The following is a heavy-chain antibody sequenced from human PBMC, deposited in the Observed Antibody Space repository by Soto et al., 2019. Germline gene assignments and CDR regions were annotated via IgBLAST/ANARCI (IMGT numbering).Heavy chain of an antibody. V-gene: IGHV1-69*02. CDR2: IIPILGIA. CDR1: GGTFSSYT. CDR3: ARHAGSSWYFLLVY. J-gene: IGHJ4*02. Sequence: QVQLVQSGAEVKKPGSSVKVSCKASGGTFSSYTISWVRQAPGQGLEWMGRIIPILGIANYAQKFQGRVTITADKSTSTAYMELSSLRSEDTAVYYCARHAGSSWYFLLVYWGQGTLVTVSS. D-gene: IGHD6-13*01.